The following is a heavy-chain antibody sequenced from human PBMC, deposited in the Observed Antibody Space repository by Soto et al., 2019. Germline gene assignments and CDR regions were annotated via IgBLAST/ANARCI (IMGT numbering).Heavy chain of an antibody. V-gene: IGHV1-8*01. CDR3: ATPSGYSYGYGSFDY. D-gene: IGHD5-18*01. Sequence: QVQLVQSGAEVKKPGASMKVSCKASGYTFTSYDINWVRQATGQGLEWMGWMNPNSGNTGYAQNFQGRVTMTRNTSISTAYMELSSLRSDDTAVYYCATPSGYSYGYGSFDYWGQGTLVTVSS. CDR1: GYTFTSYD. CDR2: MNPNSGNT. J-gene: IGHJ4*02.